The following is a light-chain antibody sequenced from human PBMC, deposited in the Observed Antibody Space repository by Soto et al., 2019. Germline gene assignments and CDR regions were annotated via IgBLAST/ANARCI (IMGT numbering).Light chain of an antibody. Sequence: VMTQSPATLSLSPGERATLSCRASQSVSSKLVWYQQKPGQAPRFLIYGASTRATGIPARFRGSGSGTEFTLTISSLQSEDFAVYYCQQYNNWPITFGQGTRLEIK. CDR2: GAS. CDR3: QQYNNWPIT. CDR1: QSVSSK. J-gene: IGKJ5*01. V-gene: IGKV3-15*01.